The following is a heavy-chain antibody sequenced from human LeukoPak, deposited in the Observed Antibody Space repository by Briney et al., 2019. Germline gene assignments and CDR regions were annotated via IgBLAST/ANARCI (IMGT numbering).Heavy chain of an antibody. Sequence: GGSLRLSCAASGFTFSSYAMHWVRQAPGKGLEWVAVISYDGSNKYYADSVKGRFTISRDNSKNTLYLQMNSLRAEDTAVYYCARDPGAAAALDYWGQGTLVTVSS. CDR3: ARDPGAAAALDY. CDR2: ISYDGSNK. V-gene: IGHV3-30-3*01. D-gene: IGHD6-13*01. CDR1: GFTFSSYA. J-gene: IGHJ4*02.